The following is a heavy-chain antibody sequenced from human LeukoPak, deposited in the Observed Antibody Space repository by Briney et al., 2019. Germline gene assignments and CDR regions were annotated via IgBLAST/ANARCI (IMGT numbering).Heavy chain of an antibody. CDR1: GFTFSSFA. CDR2: MSYNGNDK. J-gene: IGHJ4*02. CDR3: ARDPSRFGEYGYFDY. D-gene: IGHD3-10*01. Sequence: GSLRLSCAASGFTFSSFAMHWVRQTPGKGLERVAGMSYNGNDKYYEDSLKGRFTISRDNSKNTLYLQMNSLRAEDTAVYYCARDPSRFGEYGYFDYWGQGSLVTVSS. V-gene: IGHV3-30*04.